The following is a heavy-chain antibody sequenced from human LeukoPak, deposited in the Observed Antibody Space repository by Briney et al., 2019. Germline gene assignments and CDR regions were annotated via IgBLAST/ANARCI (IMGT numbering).Heavy chain of an antibody. CDR2: VSSSSTI. D-gene: IGHD1-26*01. J-gene: IGHJ5*02. V-gene: IGHV3-48*02. CDR1: GFTFSNYD. Sequence: GGSLRLSCAASGFTFSNYDMNWVRQPPGKGLEWVSYVSSSSTIYYADSVKGRFTISRDNAKNSLYLQMNSLRDEDTAVYYCAKSRELTTDWFDPWGQGTLVTVSS. CDR3: AKSRELTTDWFDP.